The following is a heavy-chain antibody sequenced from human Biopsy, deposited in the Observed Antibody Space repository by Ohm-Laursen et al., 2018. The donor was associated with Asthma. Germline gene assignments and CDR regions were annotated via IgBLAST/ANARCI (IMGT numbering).Heavy chain of an antibody. CDR1: GGSISSSSYY. V-gene: IGHV4-39*01. Sequence: SQTLSLTCTVSGGSISSSSYYWGWIRRPPGKGLEFIGTIYYSGTTYYNPSLESRVTVSADTSKNQFSLKLTSVTAADTAVYYCVRGSSSWHHGPFHYYYGLDVWGQGTTATVSS. J-gene: IGHJ6*02. CDR2: IYYSGTT. CDR3: VRGSSSWHHGPFHYYYGLDV. D-gene: IGHD6-13*01.